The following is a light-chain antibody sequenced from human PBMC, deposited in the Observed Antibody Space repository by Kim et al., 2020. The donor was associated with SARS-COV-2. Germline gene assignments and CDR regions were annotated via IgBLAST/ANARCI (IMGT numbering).Light chain of an antibody. CDR2: GKN. CDR3: NSRDSSGNHLV. J-gene: IGLJ3*02. Sequence: ALRKTVRITYQGDSLRSYYAGRYQQKPGQAPVLVIYGKNNRPSGIPDRFSGSSSGNTASLTITGAQAEDEADYYCNSRDSSGNHLVFGGETQLTVL. CDR1: SLRSYY. V-gene: IGLV3-19*01.